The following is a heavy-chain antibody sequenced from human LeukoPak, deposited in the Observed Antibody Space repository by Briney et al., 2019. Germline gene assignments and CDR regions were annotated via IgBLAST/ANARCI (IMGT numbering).Heavy chain of an antibody. V-gene: IGHV3-53*01. J-gene: IGHJ6*03. D-gene: IGHD2-2*01. CDR2: IYSGGST. Sequence: GGSLRLSCAASGFTVSSNYMSWVRQAPGKGLEWVSVIYSGGSTYYADSVKGRFTISRDNSKNTLYLQMNSLRAEDTAVYYCAKDPGYCSSTNCYGYYYYMDVWGQGTTVTVSS. CDR1: GFTVSSNY. CDR3: AKDPGYCSSTNCYGYYYYMDV.